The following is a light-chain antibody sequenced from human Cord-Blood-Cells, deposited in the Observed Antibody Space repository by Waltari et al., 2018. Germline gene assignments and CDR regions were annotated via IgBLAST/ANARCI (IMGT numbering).Light chain of an antibody. CDR3: QQYNTWPPWT. V-gene: IGKV3-15*01. J-gene: IGKJ1*01. CDR2: GAS. Sequence: EIVMTQSPATLSVSPGERATLSCRASQSVSSNLAWYQQKPGQAPRLLIYGASTRATGIPARFSGSASGTEFTLTISSLQSEDFAVYYCQQYNTWPPWTFGQGTKVEIK. CDR1: QSVSSN.